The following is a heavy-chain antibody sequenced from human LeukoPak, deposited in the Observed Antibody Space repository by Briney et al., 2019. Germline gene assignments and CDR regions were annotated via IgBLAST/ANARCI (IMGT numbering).Heavy chain of an antibody. CDR2: ISGSGGST. CDR3: AKEVTIFGVVILN. J-gene: IGHJ4*02. D-gene: IGHD3-3*01. CDR1: VCTFSSYD. Sequence: PGGSLRLSCAASVCTFSSYDMSWVRQAPGKGLEWVSAISGSGGSTYYADSVKGRFTISRDNSKNTLYLQMNSLRAEDTAVYYCAKEVTIFGVVILNWGQGTLVTVSS. V-gene: IGHV3-23*01.